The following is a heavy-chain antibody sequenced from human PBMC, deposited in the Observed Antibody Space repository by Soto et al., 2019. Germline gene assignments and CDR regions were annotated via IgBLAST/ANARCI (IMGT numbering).Heavy chain of an antibody. V-gene: IGHV1-18*01. D-gene: IGHD2-21*01. CDR1: GYSFTTYG. CDR2: ISGNSGDT. CDR3: AKTRGDIFDA. J-gene: IGHJ3*01. Sequence: GPGVKKPGASVKVSCKTSGYSFTTYGVRWVRLAPGQGLEWMAWISGNSGDTRFAQNFQGRVTLTTDTSTSTAYMELRSLTSDDTAVYYCAKTRGDIFDAWGQGTMVIVSS.